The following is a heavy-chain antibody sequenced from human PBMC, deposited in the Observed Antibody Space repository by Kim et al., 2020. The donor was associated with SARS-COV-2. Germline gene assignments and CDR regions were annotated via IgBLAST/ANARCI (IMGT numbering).Heavy chain of an antibody. V-gene: IGHV4-34*01. CDR2: INHSGST. J-gene: IGHJ3*02. D-gene: IGHD6-13*01. CDR3: ARRAPKPSGYSSSWYSKHRFIDAFDI. CDR1: GGSFSGYY. Sequence: SETLSLTCAVYGGSFSGYYWSWIRQPPGKGLEWIGEINHSGSTNYNPSLKSRVTISVDTSKNQFSLKLSSVTAADTAVYYCARRAPKPSGYSSSWYSKHRFIDAFDIWGQGTMVTVSS.